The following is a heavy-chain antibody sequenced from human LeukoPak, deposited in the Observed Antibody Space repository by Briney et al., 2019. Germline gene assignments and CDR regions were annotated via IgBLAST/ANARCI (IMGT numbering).Heavy chain of an antibody. CDR2: TYPGDSDP. CDR1: GYSFSNYW. Sequence: GESLKISCKGSGYSFSNYWIGWVRQMPGKGLEWMGITYPGDSDPRYSPSFQGQVTISADKSISTAYLQWSSLKASDTATYYCARGPSGQYFDYWGQGTLVTVSS. CDR3: ARGPSGQYFDY. V-gene: IGHV5-51*01. D-gene: IGHD6-25*01. J-gene: IGHJ4*02.